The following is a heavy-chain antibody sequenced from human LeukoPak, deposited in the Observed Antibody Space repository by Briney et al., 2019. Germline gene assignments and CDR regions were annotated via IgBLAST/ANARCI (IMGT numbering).Heavy chain of an antibody. V-gene: IGHV4-59*01. CDR3: ARGADDTAMVTYYYYGMDV. D-gene: IGHD5-18*01. J-gene: IGHJ6*02. CDR2: IYYSGST. CDR1: GGSISSYY. Sequence: SGTLSLTCTVSGGSISSYYWSWIRQPPGKGLEWIGYIYYSGSTNYNPSLKSRVTISVDTSKNQFSLKLSSVTAADTAVYYCARGADDTAMVTYYYYGMDVWGQGTTVTVSS.